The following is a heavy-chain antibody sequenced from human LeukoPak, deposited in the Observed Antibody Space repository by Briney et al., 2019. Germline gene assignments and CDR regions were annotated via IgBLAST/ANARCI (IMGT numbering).Heavy chain of an antibody. J-gene: IGHJ4*02. D-gene: IGHD5-12*01. V-gene: IGHV1-2*02. CDR1: VYTFTGYY. CDR3: ARDHRYSGYDWPLGY. Sequence: GASVKVSCKASVYTFTGYYMHWVRQAPGQGLEWMGWINPNSSGTNYAEKFQGRVTMTRDTSNSTAYMELSRLRSDDTAVYYCARDHRYSGYDWPLGYWGQGTLVTVSS. CDR2: INPNSSGT.